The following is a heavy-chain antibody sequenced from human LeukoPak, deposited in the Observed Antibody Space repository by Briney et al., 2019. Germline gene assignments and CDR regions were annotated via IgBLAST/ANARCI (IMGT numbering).Heavy chain of an antibody. Sequence: SETLSLTCTVSGGSISSYYWSWLRQPAGKGLEWIGRIYTSGSTNYSPSLKSRVTMSVDTSKNQFSLKLSSVSAADTAVYYCAREGCYCSGGSCYHSDPFFDYWGQGTLVTVSS. CDR3: AREGCYCSGGSCYHSDPFFDY. V-gene: IGHV4-4*07. CDR2: IYTSGST. CDR1: GGSISSYY. J-gene: IGHJ4*02. D-gene: IGHD2-15*01.